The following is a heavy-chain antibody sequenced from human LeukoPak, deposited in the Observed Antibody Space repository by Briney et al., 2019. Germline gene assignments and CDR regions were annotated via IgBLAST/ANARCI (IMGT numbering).Heavy chain of an antibody. D-gene: IGHD3-22*01. CDR1: GGSISSYY. Sequence: SETLSLTCTVSGGSISSYYWSWIRQPPGKGLEWIGYIYYSGSTNYNPSLKSRVTISVDTSKNQFSLKLSSVTAADTAVYYCARDQVPEYYYDSSGYYRGYYYYMDVWGKGTTVTVSS. CDR3: ARDQVPEYYYDSSGYYRGYYYYMDV. J-gene: IGHJ6*03. CDR2: IYYSGST. V-gene: IGHV4-59*01.